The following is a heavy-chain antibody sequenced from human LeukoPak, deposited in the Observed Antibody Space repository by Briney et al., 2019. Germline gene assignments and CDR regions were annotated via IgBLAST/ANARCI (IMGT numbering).Heavy chain of an antibody. Sequence: GGSLRLSCAASGFTFSSYAMSWVRQAPGKGLEWVSAISGSGGSTYYADSVKGRFTISRDNSKNTLYLQMNSLRAEDTAVYYCAKSFDSSGLYYLDYWGQGTLVTVSS. J-gene: IGHJ4*02. D-gene: IGHD3-22*01. CDR1: GFTFSSYA. CDR2: ISGSGGST. V-gene: IGHV3-23*01. CDR3: AKSFDSSGLYYLDY.